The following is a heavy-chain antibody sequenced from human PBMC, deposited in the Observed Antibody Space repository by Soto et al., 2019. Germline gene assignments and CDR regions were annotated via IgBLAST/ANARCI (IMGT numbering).Heavy chain of an antibody. Sequence: PGGSLRVSCAASGFTFSSYGMHWVRQAPGKGLEWVAVIWYDGSNKYYADSVKGRFTISRDNSKNTLYPQMNSLRAEDTAVYYCASHTNGFLEWLPPNPYYYYYGMDVWGQGTTVTVSS. D-gene: IGHD3-3*01. V-gene: IGHV3-33*01. CDR1: GFTFSSYG. CDR2: IWYDGSNK. CDR3: ASHTNGFLEWLPPNPYYYYYGMDV. J-gene: IGHJ6*02.